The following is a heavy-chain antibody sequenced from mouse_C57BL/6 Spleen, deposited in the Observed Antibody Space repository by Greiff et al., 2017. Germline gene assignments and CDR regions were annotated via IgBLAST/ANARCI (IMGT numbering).Heavy chain of an antibody. CDR1: GYTFTSYW. CDR3: ARSYSAWFAY. J-gene: IGHJ3*01. Sequence: QVQLQQPGAELVRPGSSVKLSCKASGYTFTSYWMHWVKQRPIQGLEWIGNIDPSDSDTHYNQKFKDKATLTVDKSSSTAYMQLSSLTSEDSAVYFCARSYSAWFAYWGQGALVTGSA. D-gene: IGHD2-12*01. V-gene: IGHV1-52*01. CDR2: IDPSDSDT.